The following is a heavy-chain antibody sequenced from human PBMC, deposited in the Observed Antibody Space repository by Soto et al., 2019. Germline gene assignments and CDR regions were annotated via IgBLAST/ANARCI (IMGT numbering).Heavy chain of an antibody. CDR2: IIPILGIA. D-gene: IGHD6-13*01. Sequence: QVQLVQSGAEVKKPGSSVKVSCKASGGTFSSYTISWVRQAPGQGREWMGRIIPILGIANYAQKFQGRVTITADKSTSTAYMELSSLRSEDTAVYYCARRGYSSSSPYYYYMDVWGKGTTVTVSS. V-gene: IGHV1-69*02. CDR1: GGTFSSYT. J-gene: IGHJ6*03. CDR3: ARRGYSSSSPYYYYMDV.